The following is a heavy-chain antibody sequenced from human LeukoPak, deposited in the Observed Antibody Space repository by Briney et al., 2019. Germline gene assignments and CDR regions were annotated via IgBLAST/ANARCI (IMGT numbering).Heavy chain of an antibody. Sequence: PGGSLRLSCAASGFTFSDYYMSWIRQAPGKGLEWVSYISSSGSTIYYADSVKGRFTISRDNAKNSLYLQMQSLRPEDTAFYYCATNPPGIAVAGNGNFDNWGQGTLVTVSS. J-gene: IGHJ4*02. V-gene: IGHV3-11*01. CDR1: GFTFSDYY. CDR2: ISSSGSTI. D-gene: IGHD6-19*01. CDR3: ATNPPGIAVAGNGNFDN.